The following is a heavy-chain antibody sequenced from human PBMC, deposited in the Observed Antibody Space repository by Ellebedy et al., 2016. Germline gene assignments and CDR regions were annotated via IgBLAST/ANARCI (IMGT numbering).Heavy chain of an antibody. Sequence: GGSLRLSCAASGFTFDDYTMHWVRQAPGKGLEWLSLISWDGSSTYYEDSVKGRFTISRDNKKNFLYLQMNSLRTEDTALYYCAKDMGYSSNYYQVQHWGQGTLVTVSS. J-gene: IGHJ1*01. CDR3: AKDMGYSSNYYQVQH. V-gene: IGHV3-43*01. CDR2: ISWDGSST. CDR1: GFTFDDYT. D-gene: IGHD4-11*01.